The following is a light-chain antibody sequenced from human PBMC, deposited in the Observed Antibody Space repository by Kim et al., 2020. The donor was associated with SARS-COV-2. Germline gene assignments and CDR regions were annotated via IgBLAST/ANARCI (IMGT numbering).Light chain of an antibody. V-gene: IGLV2-23*02. Sequence: GQSITISGTGTDSDVGSYNLVSWYQQNPGKAPKLMIYEVSKRPSGVSNRFSGSKSGNTASLTISGLQAEDEADYYCCSYAGSSTLVFGGGTQLTVL. CDR1: DSDVGSYNL. CDR2: EVS. CDR3: CSYAGSSTLV. J-gene: IGLJ2*01.